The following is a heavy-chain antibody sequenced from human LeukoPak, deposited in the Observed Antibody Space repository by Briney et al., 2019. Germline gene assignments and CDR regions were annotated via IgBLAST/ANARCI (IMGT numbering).Heavy chain of an antibody. D-gene: IGHD2-15*01. J-gene: IGHJ4*02. CDR2: IWYDGSNK. CDR1: GFTFSSYG. Sequence: GGSLRLSCAASGFTFSSYGMHWVRQAPGKGLEWVAVIWYDGSNKYYADSVKGRFTISRDNSKNTLYLQMNSLRAEDTAVYYCARRDKSGGSSTSFDYWGQGTLVTVSS. V-gene: IGHV3-33*01. CDR3: ARRDKSGGSSTSFDY.